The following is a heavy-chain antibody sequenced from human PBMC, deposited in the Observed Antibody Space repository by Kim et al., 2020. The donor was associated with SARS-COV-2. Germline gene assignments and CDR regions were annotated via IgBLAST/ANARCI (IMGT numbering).Heavy chain of an antibody. CDR1: GGSISSYY. J-gene: IGHJ6*02. CDR2: IYYSGST. V-gene: IGHV4-59*13. D-gene: IGHD3-10*01. Sequence: SETLSLTCTVSGGSISSYYWSWIRQPPGKGLEWIGYIYYSGSTNYNPSLKSRVTISVDTSKNQFSLKLSSVTAADTAVYYCARDVGRGLWFGELLPPNNYGMDVWGQGTTVTVSS. CDR3: ARDVGRGLWFGELLPPNNYGMDV.